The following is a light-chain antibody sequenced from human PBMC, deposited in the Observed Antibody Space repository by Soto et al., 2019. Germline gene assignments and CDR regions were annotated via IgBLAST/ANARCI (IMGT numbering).Light chain of an antibody. CDR3: QQYESTPPT. CDR1: QSVLYSSNNKNY. Sequence: DIVMTQSPDSLAVSLGERATINCKSSQSVLYSSNNKNYLAWYQQRPGQPPKLLIYWASTRESGVPDRFSGSGFWKDFPLTITSLQAEDGAVYYCQQYESTPPTFGQGTKLEIK. J-gene: IGKJ2*01. V-gene: IGKV4-1*01. CDR2: WAS.